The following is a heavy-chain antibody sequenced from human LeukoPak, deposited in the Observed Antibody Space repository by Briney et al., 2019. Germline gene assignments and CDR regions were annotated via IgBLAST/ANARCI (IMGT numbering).Heavy chain of an antibody. J-gene: IGHJ6*02. CDR3: ARSYSSGWADYYYYGMDV. CDR1: GGSISSYY. V-gene: IGHV4-59*08. Sequence: SETLSLTCTVSGGSISSYYWSWIRQPPGKGLEWIGYIYYSGSTNYNPSLKSRVTISVDTSKHQFSLKLSSVTAADTAVYYCARSYSSGWADYYYYGMDVWGQGTTVTVSS. D-gene: IGHD6-19*01. CDR2: IYYSGST.